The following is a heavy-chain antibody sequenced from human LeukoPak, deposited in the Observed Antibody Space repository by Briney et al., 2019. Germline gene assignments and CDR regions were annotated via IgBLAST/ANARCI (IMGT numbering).Heavy chain of an antibody. CDR1: GYTLTELS. CDR3: APPRPYDFWSGYPFDY. Sequence: ASVKVSCKVSGYTLTELSMHWVRQAPGKGLEWMGGFDPEDGETIYAQKFQGRVTMTEDTSTDTAYMELSSLRSEDTAVYYCAPPRPYDFWSGYPFDYWGQGTLVTVSS. V-gene: IGHV1-24*01. J-gene: IGHJ4*02. D-gene: IGHD3-3*01. CDR2: FDPEDGET.